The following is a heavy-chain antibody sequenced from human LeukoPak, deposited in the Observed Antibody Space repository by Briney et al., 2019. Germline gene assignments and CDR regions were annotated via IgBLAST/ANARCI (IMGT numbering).Heavy chain of an antibody. V-gene: IGHV1-8*01. Sequence: ASVKVSCKASVYTFTSYDINWVRQATGQGLEWMGWMNPNSGNTGYAQKFQGRVTMTRNTSISTAYMELSSLRSEDTAVYYCARSRSYYDFWSGYYTQYYFDYWGQGTLVTVSS. CDR3: ARSRSYYDFWSGYYTQYYFDY. CDR1: VYTFTSYD. D-gene: IGHD3-3*01. J-gene: IGHJ4*02. CDR2: MNPNSGNT.